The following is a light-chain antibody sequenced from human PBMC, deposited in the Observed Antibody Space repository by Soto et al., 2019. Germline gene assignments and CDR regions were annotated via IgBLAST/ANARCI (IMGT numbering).Light chain of an antibody. V-gene: IGKV3-20*01. Sequence: NVLTQSPGTLSLSPGERATLCCRASQSVSSNLAWYQQKPGQAPRLLIYGASTRAPGIPDRFSASGAGTDFTLNISRLEPEDSAVYYCQQYSASPRTFGPGTKVDIK. CDR1: QSVSSN. CDR3: QQYSASPRT. CDR2: GAS. J-gene: IGKJ3*01.